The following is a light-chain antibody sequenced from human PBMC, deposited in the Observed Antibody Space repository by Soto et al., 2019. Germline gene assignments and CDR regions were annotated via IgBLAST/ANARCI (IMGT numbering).Light chain of an antibody. CDR3: GSWDSSLSAYV. CDR2: DDD. Sequence: QSVLTQPPSVSAAPGQGVTISCSGSSSNIGGNSVSWYQQLPGTAPKLLIYDDDKRPSGIPDRFSGSKSGTSATLGITGFQTGDEADYYCGSWDSSLSAYVFGTGNKVTVL. J-gene: IGLJ1*01. CDR1: SSNIGGNS. V-gene: IGLV1-51*01.